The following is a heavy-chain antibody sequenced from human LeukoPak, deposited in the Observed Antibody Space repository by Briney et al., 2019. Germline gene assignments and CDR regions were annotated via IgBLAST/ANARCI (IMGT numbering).Heavy chain of an antibody. CDR2: IKSKTDGGTT. J-gene: IGHJ4*02. CDR1: GFTFSNAW. V-gene: IGHV3-15*01. CDR3: TTGSSFPYYFDY. D-gene: IGHD2-15*01. Sequence: PGGSLRLSCAPSGFTFSNAWMSWVRQAPGKGLEWVGRIKSKTDGGTTDYAAPVKGRFTISRDDSKNTLYLQMNSLKTEDTAVYYCTTGSSFPYYFDYWGQGTLVSVSS.